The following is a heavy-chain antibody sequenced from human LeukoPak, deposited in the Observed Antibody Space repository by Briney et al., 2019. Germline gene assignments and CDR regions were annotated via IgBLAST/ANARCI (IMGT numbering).Heavy chain of an antibody. CDR2: ISSSGSTI. V-gene: IGHV3-48*03. Sequence: PGGSLRLSCAASGFTFSSYEMNWVRQAPGKGLEWVSYISSSGSTIYYADSVKGRFTISRDNAKNSLYLQMNSLRAEDTAVYYCARDSSYDYVWGSYRASFDYWGQGTLVTVSS. CDR3: ARDSSYDYVWGSYRASFDY. CDR1: GFTFSSYE. D-gene: IGHD3-16*02. J-gene: IGHJ4*02.